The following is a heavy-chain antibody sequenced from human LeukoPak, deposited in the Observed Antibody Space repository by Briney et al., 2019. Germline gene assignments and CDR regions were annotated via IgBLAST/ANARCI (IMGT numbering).Heavy chain of an antibody. CDR1: GGSISSGGYY. CDR2: IYYSGST. Sequence: PSETLPLTCTVSGGSISSGGYYWSWIRQHPGKGLEWIGYIYYSGSTYYNPSLKSRVTISVDTSKNQFSLKLSSVTAADTAVYYCARVLYGGNSGGAFDIWGQGTMVTVSS. V-gene: IGHV4-31*03. D-gene: IGHD2-21*02. CDR3: ARVLYGGNSGGAFDI. J-gene: IGHJ3*02.